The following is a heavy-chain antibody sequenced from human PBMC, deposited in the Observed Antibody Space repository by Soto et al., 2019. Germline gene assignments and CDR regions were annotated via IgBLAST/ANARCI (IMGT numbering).Heavy chain of an antibody. CDR2: IWYDGSNK. CDR1: GFTFSRYG. V-gene: IGHV3-33*01. D-gene: IGHD5-18*01. Sequence: GGSLRLSCAASGFTFSRYGMHWVRQAPGKGLEWVAVIWYDGSNKYYGDSVKGRFTVSRDNSKNTLYLQMNSLRAEDTAVYYCARGFDTTMAPGYWGQGTLVTVSS. J-gene: IGHJ4*02. CDR3: ARGFDTTMAPGY.